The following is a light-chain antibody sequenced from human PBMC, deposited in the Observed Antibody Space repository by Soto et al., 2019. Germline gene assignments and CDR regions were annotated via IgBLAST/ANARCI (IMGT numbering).Light chain of an antibody. CDR1: SSDVGGYNY. CDR2: DVS. V-gene: IGLV2-14*01. CDR3: SSYTTGNTRQIV. Sequence: QSVLTQPASVSGSPGQSINISCTGTSSDVGGYNYVSWYQQHPGKAPKFMIYDVSNRPSGVSNRFSGSKSGNTASLTISGLQAEDEADYYCSSYTTGNTRQIVFGTGTKLTVL. J-gene: IGLJ1*01.